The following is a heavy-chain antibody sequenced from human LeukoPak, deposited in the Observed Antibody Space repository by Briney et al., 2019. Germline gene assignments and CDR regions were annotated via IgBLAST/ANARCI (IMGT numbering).Heavy chain of an antibody. CDR3: TRAAYITGY. V-gene: IGHV3-49*03. J-gene: IGHJ4*02. Sequence: GGSLRLSCTASGFTFGDYAMSWFRQAPGKGLEGVGFIRSKAYGGTTECAASVKGRFTISRADSKSIAYLQMNSLKTEDTAVYYCTRAAYITGYWGQGTLVTVSS. D-gene: IGHD2-8*02. CDR1: GFTFGDYA. CDR2: IRSKAYGGTT.